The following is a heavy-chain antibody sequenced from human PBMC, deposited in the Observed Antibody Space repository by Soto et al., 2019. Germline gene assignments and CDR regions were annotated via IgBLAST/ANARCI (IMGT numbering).Heavy chain of an antibody. Sequence: SETLSLTCTVSGGSISSSSYYWGWIRQPPGKGLEWIGSIYYSGSTYYNPSLKSRVTISVDTSKNQFSMKLSSVTAADTAVYYCRGNNWFDPWGQGTLVTVSS. CDR2: IYYSGST. CDR1: GGSISSSSYY. V-gene: IGHV4-39*01. CDR3: RGNNWFDP. J-gene: IGHJ5*02. D-gene: IGHD3-16*01.